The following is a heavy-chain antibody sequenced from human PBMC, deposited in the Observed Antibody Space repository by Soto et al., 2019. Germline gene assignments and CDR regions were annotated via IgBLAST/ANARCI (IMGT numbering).Heavy chain of an antibody. J-gene: IGHJ6*02. V-gene: IGHV1-69*01. CDR2: IIPVFGTA. Sequence: QAQLEQSGGEVKQPGSSVKVSCTASRVAFSKFIVTWVRQAPGLGIEWVGGIIPVFGTANYAQKFQGRVTITADESTSTSYMEVNNLRSEDTAVYYCAKVRDSSPMGYYYGMDVCGQGTTVTVSS. CDR3: AKVRDSSPMGYYYGMDV. D-gene: IGHD3-22*01. CDR1: RVAFSKFI.